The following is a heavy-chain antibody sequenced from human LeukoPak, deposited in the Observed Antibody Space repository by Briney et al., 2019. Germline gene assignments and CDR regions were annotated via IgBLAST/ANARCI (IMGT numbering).Heavy chain of an antibody. CDR3: ASSLDIVATTDFDY. CDR2: ISAYNGNT. J-gene: IGHJ4*02. V-gene: IGHV1-18*01. Sequence: GASVKVSCKASGYTFTSYGISWVRQAPGQGLEWMGWISAYNGNTNYAQKLQGRVTMTTDTSTSTAYMELRSLRSDDTAVYYCASSLDIVATTDFDYWGQGTLVTVSS. CDR1: GYTFTSYG. D-gene: IGHD5-12*01.